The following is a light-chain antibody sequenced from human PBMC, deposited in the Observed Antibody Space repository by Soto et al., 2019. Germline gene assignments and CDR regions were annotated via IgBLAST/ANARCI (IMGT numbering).Light chain of an antibody. CDR1: HSVGSSH. J-gene: IGKJ1*01. Sequence: EIVLTQSPGTLSLSPGERATLSCRASHSVGSSHLAWYQQKPGQAPRLLIYGASSRATGVPDRFSGSVSGTDFTLTISRLEPEDSAVYYCQQYVGWTFGQGTKVEIK. CDR3: QQYVGWT. CDR2: GAS. V-gene: IGKV3-20*01.